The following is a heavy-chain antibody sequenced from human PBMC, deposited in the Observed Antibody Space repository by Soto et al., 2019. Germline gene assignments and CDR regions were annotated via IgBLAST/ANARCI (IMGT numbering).Heavy chain of an antibody. Sequence: LETQSLRNTVAEGPIRSYGGRWIRQPPGKRLEWIGYIYYSGSTNYNPSLKSRVTISVDTSKNQFSLKLSSVTAADTAVYYCARERPDGSRLDPWGQGTLVTVSS. J-gene: IGHJ5*02. CDR1: EGPIRSYG. CDR3: ARERPDGSRLDP. CDR2: IYYSGST. D-gene: IGHD6-13*01. V-gene: IGHV4-59*12.